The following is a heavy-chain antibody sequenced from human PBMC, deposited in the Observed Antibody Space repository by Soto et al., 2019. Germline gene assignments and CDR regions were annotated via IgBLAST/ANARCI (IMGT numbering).Heavy chain of an antibody. CDR2: IFSNDDK. V-gene: IGHV2-26*01. CDR3: ARTDDRSPYWYFDL. Sequence: ESGPTLVNPTETLTLTCTVSGFSVSNARKGVSWIRRPPGKALEWLAHIFSNDDKSYNTSLKSRLTISKDTSKSQVVLTMANMDPVDTATYYCARTDDRSPYWYFDLWGRGTLVTVSS. CDR1: GFSVSNARKG. J-gene: IGHJ2*01. D-gene: IGHD3-22*01.